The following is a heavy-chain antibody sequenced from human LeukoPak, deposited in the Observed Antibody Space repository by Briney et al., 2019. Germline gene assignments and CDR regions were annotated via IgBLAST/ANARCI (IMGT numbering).Heavy chain of an antibody. Sequence: PGGSLRLSCAASGFTFSDYYMSWIRQAPGKGLEWVSYISSSGSTIYYADSVKGRFTISRDNSKNTLYLQMNSLRAEDTAVYYCARDHYYDSSGSYFDYWGQGTLVTVSS. D-gene: IGHD3-22*01. J-gene: IGHJ4*02. CDR3: ARDHYYDSSGSYFDY. V-gene: IGHV3-11*04. CDR1: GFTFSDYY. CDR2: ISSSGSTI.